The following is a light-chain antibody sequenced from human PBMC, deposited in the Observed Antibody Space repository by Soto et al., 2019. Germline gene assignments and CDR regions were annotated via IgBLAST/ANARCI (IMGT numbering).Light chain of an antibody. Sequence: ELVVTQSPGTLSLSPGERATLSCRASQSVSKYLAWYQQKPGQAPRVLIYGASSRATGIPDRFSGSGSGTDFTLTISRLEPEDFAVYYCQHYAGSPWTFGQGTKVEIK. J-gene: IGKJ1*01. CDR2: GAS. CDR1: QSVSKY. CDR3: QHYAGSPWT. V-gene: IGKV3-20*01.